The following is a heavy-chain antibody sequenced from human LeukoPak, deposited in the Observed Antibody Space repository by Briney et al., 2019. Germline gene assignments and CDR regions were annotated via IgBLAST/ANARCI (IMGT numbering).Heavy chain of an antibody. V-gene: IGHV3-53*01. CDR3: ARHAMVRGVTLFDY. J-gene: IGHJ4*02. D-gene: IGHD3-10*01. CDR2: IYSGGST. CDR1: GFTVSSNY. Sequence: GGSLRLSCAASGFTVSSNYMSWVRQAPGKGLEWVSVIYSGGSTYYADSVKGRFTISRGNSKNTLYLQMNSLRAEDTAVYYCARHAMVRGVTLFDYWGQGTLVTVSS.